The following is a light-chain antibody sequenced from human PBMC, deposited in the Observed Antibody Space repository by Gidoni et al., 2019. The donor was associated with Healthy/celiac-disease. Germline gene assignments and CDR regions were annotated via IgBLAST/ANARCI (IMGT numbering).Light chain of an antibody. CDR2: WTS. CDR3: QQYYSTPIT. J-gene: IGKJ5*01. V-gene: IGKV4-1*01. CDR1: QSVLYSSNNKNY. Sequence: DIVMTQSPDSLAVSMGERATINCKSSQSVLYSSNNKNYLSWYQQKPGQPPQLLIYWTSTRESGVPDRFSGSGSGTDFTLTISSLQAEDVAVYYCQQYYSTPITFGQXTRLEIK.